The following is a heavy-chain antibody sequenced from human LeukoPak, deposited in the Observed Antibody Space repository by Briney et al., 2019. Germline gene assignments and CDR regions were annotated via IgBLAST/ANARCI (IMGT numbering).Heavy chain of an antibody. V-gene: IGHV1-18*01. J-gene: IGHJ6*02. CDR3: ARTVGLRYSGASGGMDV. Sequence: ASAKVTFKASGYTFTSYGISWLRQAPGQGLEWMGWISAYNGNTNYAQKVQGRVTMTTDTSTSTAYMELRSLRSDDTAVYYCARTVGLRYSGASGGMDVWGQGTPVTVSS. CDR2: ISAYNGNT. D-gene: IGHD3-9*01. CDR1: GYTFTSYG.